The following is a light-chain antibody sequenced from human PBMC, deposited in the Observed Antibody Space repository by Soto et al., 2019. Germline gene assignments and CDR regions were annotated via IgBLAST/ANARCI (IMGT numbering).Light chain of an antibody. CDR2: DAS. CDR3: QQRSYLFT. CDR1: QSVGSS. J-gene: IGKJ4*01. Sequence: EILLTQSPATLSLSPGERATLSCRVSQSVGSSLAWYQQKPGQAPRLLIYDASNRATGIPARLSGSGSGTDFTLTINSLEPEDVAVYYCQQRSYLFTFGGGTKVDIK. V-gene: IGKV3-11*01.